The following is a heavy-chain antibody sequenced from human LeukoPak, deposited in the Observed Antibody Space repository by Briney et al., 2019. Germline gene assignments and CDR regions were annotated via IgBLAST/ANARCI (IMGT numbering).Heavy chain of an antibody. CDR2: IWYGGSNK. CDR3: ARDRGQLVLDY. CDR1: GFTFSSYG. D-gene: IGHD6-6*01. J-gene: IGHJ4*02. V-gene: IGHV3-33*08. Sequence: GGSLRLSCAASGFTFSSYGMHWVRQAPGKGLEWVAVIWYGGSNKYYADSVKGRFTISRDNSKNSLYLQMNSLRAEDTAVYYCARDRGQLVLDYWGQGTLSPSPQ.